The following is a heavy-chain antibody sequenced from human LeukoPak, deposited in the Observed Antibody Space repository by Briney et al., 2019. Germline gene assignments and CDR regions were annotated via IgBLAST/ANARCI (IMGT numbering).Heavy chain of an antibody. D-gene: IGHD1-1*01. J-gene: IGHJ3*01. V-gene: IGHV3-9*01. CDR2: ISWNSGNI. CDR1: GFTFDDYA. Sequence: PGWSLTLSCAASGFTFDDYALHWVRQAPGKGLEWVSGISWNSGNIDYADSVKGRFTISRDNAKNSLYLQMNSLRTEDTASYYCAKDNSGFNWNDLLPDAFDVWGHGTMVTVSS. CDR3: AKDNSGFNWNDLLPDAFDV.